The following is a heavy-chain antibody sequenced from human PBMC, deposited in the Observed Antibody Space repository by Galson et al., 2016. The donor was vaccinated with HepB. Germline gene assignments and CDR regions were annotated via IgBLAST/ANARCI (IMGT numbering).Heavy chain of an antibody. D-gene: IGHD6-19*01. V-gene: IGHV5-51*01. CDR1: GYTFTNYW. CDR3: ARRGIAVAGRGGIDY. J-gene: IGHJ4*02. CDR2: VYPGGSDT. Sequence: QSGAEVKKPGESLQISCKGSGYTFTNYWIGWVRQMPGKGLEWMAMVYPGGSDTRYSPSFRGQVTISADKFSSTAYLQWSSLQASDTAVYYCARRGIAVAGRGGIDYWGQGTLVTVSS.